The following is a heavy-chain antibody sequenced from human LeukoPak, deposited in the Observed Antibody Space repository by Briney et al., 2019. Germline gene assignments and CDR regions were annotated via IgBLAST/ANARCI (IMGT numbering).Heavy chain of an antibody. CDR1: GGTFSSYA. CDR2: IIPIFGTA. CDR3: ASGGTGYSSSWYPAFDY. Sequence: SVKVSCKASGGTFSSYAISWVRQAPGQGLEWMGGIIPIFGTANYAQKFQGRVTITADKSTSTAYMELSSLRSEDTAVYYCASGGTGYSSSWYPAFDYWGQGTLVTVSS. D-gene: IGHD6-13*01. J-gene: IGHJ4*02. V-gene: IGHV1-69*06.